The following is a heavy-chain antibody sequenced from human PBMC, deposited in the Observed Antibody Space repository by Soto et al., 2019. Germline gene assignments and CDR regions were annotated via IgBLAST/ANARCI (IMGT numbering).Heavy chain of an antibody. CDR1: GGSISSSSYY. D-gene: IGHD6-19*01. Sequence: SSETLSLTCTVSGGSISSSSYYWGWIRQPPGKGLEWIGSIYYSGSTYYNPSLKSRVTISVDTSKNQFSLKLSSVTAADTAVYYCARGSSGGWPWFDYWGQGTLVTVSS. CDR2: IYYSGST. CDR3: ARGSSGGWPWFDY. J-gene: IGHJ4*02. V-gene: IGHV4-39*01.